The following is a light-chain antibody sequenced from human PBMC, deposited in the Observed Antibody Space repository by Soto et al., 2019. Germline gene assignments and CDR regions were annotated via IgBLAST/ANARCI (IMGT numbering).Light chain of an antibody. CDR3: QQYDNWPRT. V-gene: IGKV3-15*01. Sequence: EIVMTQSPATLAVSPGDTVTLSCRASQSLGGNLAWYQQKPGQAPRLFIYDASTRATGIPSRFSGSGSGTEFTLTISSLKSEDFAVYYCQQYDNWPRTFGQGTKVDIK. CDR1: QSLGGN. J-gene: IGKJ1*01. CDR2: DAS.